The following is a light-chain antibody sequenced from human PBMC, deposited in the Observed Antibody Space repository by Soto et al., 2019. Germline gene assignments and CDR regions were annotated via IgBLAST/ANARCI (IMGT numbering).Light chain of an antibody. V-gene: IGLV1-44*01. CDR3: ETWDVSLRAWV. CDR2: NNH. Sequence: QSVLTQPPSASGTPGQRVTISCSGSSSNVGLQTVCWFQHLPGTAPRLLVYNNHQRPSGVPDGFSGSKSGTSASLAISGLQSEDEDEYDCETWDVSLRAWVFGGGTKLTVL. CDR1: SSNVGLQT. J-gene: IGLJ3*02.